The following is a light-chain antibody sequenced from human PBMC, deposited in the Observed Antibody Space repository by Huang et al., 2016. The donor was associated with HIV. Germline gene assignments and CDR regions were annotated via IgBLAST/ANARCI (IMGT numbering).Light chain of an antibody. V-gene: IGKV3-11*01. CDR1: QSVSSY. J-gene: IGKJ4*01. Sequence: EIVLTQSPATLSLSPGERATLSCRASQSVSSYLAWYQHKPGQAPRLLIDGASNRATGIPARFSGSGSGTDFTLTISSLEPEDFAIYYCQQRSNWPALTCGGGTKVEIK. CDR3: QQRSNWPALT. CDR2: GAS.